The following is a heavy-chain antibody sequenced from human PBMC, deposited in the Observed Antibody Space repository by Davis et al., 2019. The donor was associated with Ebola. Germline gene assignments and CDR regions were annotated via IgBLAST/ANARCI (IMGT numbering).Heavy chain of an antibody. D-gene: IGHD3-3*01. J-gene: IGHJ3*02. CDR2: ISAYNGNT. CDR3: ARDRVLRFLEWLPTDAFDI. V-gene: IGHV1-18*01. Sequence: ASVKVSCKASGYTFTSYGISWVRQAPGQGLEWLGWISAYNGNTNYAQKLQGRVTMTTDTSTSTAYMELRSLRSDDTAVYYCARDRVLRFLEWLPTDAFDIWGQGTMVTVSS. CDR1: GYTFTSYG.